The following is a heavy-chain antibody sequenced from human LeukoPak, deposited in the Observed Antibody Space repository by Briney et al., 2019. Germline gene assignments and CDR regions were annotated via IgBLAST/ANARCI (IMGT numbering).Heavy chain of an antibody. CDR1: GGSISSYC. V-gene: IGHV4-4*07. Sequence: KPSDTLSLTCTLAGGSISSYCWSWIRQPAEKGLEWIGRIDTSGRTNYNPSLKSRVTMSVDTPKNQFSLKLSSVTAADTAVYYCARGPASVALWYFDLWGRGTLVTVSS. J-gene: IGHJ2*01. CDR2: IDTSGRT. CDR3: ARGPASVALWYFDL.